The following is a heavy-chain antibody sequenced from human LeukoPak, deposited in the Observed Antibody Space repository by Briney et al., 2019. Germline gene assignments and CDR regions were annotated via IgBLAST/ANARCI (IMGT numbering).Heavy chain of an antibody. CDR2: ISGSGGST. D-gene: IGHD4-17*01. Sequence: GGSLSLSCAASGFTFSRYAMSWVRQAPGKGLERVSTISGSGGSTYYAASVRGRFAISRDNSKNTLYLQMNSLRVEDTAMYYCAKPDASTVTSYYFDYWGQGTLVTVSS. J-gene: IGHJ4*02. V-gene: IGHV3-23*01. CDR3: AKPDASTVTSYYFDY. CDR1: GFTFSRYA.